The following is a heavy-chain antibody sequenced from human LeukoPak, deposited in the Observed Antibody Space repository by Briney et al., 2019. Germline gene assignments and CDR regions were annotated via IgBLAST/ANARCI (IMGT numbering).Heavy chain of an antibody. Sequence: KPSETLSLTCTVSGYSISSGYYWGWIRQPPGKGLEWIGRIYHSGNTFYNPSLKSRVTVLVDTSKNQFSLKLTSVTAADTAMYYCARHRKERVPAATAVYYYYMDVWGKGTTVTVSS. CDR3: ARHRKERVPAATAVYYYYMDV. V-gene: IGHV4-38-2*02. J-gene: IGHJ6*03. CDR2: IYHSGNT. D-gene: IGHD2-2*01. CDR1: GYSISSGYY.